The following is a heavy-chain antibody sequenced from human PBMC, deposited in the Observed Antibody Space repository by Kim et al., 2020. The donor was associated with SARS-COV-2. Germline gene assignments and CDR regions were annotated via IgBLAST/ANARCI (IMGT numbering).Heavy chain of an antibody. J-gene: IGHJ4*02. CDR1: GGSFSGYY. CDR2: INHSGST. Sequence: SETLSLTCTVYGGSFSGYYWSWIRQPPGKGLEWIGEINHSGSTNYNPSLKSRVTISVDTSKNQFSLKLSSVTAADTAIYYCVAKLLYYNFLTGWSGDDYWGQRALVTVSS. V-gene: IGHV4-34*01. CDR3: VAKLLYYNFLTGWSGDDY. D-gene: IGHD3-9*01.